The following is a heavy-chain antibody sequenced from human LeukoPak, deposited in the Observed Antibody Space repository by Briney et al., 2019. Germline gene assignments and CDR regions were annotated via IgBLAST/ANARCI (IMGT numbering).Heavy chain of an antibody. CDR1: GYSFTNYW. CDR2: IYPGNSET. J-gene: IGHJ4*02. D-gene: IGHD3-22*01. V-gene: IGHV5-51*01. CDR3: ARHLNYHDSTGYYYADY. Sequence: GESLKISCTGSGYSFTNYWIGWVRQMPGKGLEWVGVIYPGNSETRYSPSFQGQVTLSADKSITTAYLQWSSLKASDTAMYYCARHLNYHDSTGYYYADYWGQGTLVTVSS.